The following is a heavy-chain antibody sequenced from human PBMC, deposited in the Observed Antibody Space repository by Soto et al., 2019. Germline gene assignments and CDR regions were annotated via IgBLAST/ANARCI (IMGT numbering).Heavy chain of an antibody. CDR2: ISGSGGST. CDR3: AKVSFTGPFDY. Sequence: GGSLRLTCAASGFTFISYAMSWVRQAPGKGLAWVSAISGSGGSTYYADSVKGRFTISRDNSKNTLYLQMNSLRAEDTAVYYCAKVSFTGPFDYWGQGTLVTVSS. CDR1: GFTFISYA. V-gene: IGHV3-23*01. J-gene: IGHJ4*02. D-gene: IGHD3-16*02.